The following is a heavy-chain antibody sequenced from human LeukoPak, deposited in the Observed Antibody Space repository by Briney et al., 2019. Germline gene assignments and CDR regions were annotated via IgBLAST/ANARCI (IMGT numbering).Heavy chain of an antibody. CDR2: ISWNTGTI. J-gene: IGHJ4*02. V-gene: IGHV3-9*01. CDR1: GFIFDDYA. Sequence: GRSLRLSCAASGFIFDDYAMHWVRHVPGKGLEWVSGISWNTGTIGYADSVKGRFTISRDNAKNSLYLQMNSLRVEDTALYYCAKDAGGRWPLYYFDCWGQGTLVTVSS. D-gene: IGHD2-21*02. CDR3: AKDAGGRWPLYYFDC.